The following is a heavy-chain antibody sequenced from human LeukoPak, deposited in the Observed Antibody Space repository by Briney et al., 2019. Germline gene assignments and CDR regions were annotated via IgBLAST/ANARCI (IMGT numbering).Heavy chain of an antibody. D-gene: IGHD1-1*01. CDR2: MKQDASEK. Sequence: GGSLRLSCVGSGFTFSSYWMSWVRQAPGTGPEWVANMKQDASEKYYFGALNGRFTIFRDNAKNSLYLQMNTLAVEDTALYFCVRDRNPRHNSFDLWGQGTLVTVSS. J-gene: IGHJ5*02. V-gene: IGHV3-7*01. CDR1: GFTFSSYW. CDR3: VRDRNPRHNSFDL.